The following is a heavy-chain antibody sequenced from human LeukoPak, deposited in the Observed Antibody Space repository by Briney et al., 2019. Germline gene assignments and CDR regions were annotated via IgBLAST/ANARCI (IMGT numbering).Heavy chain of an antibody. J-gene: IGHJ4*02. Sequence: SETLSLTCTVSGGSISSSSYYWGWIRQPPGKGLEWIGSIYYSGSTYYNPSLKSRVTISVDTSKNQFSLKLSSVTAADTAVYYCARTLDDGTLDYWGQGTLVTVSS. CDR2: IYYSGST. CDR3: ARTLDDGTLDY. V-gene: IGHV4-39*07. D-gene: IGHD1-1*01. CDR1: GGSISSSSYY.